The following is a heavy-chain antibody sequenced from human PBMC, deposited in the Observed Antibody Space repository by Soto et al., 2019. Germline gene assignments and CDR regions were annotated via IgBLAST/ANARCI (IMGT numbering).Heavy chain of an antibody. J-gene: IGHJ4*02. D-gene: IGHD6-13*01. CDR2: ISYDGSNK. CDR3: ARAPGSSSWYQLFDY. V-gene: IGHV3-30-3*01. Sequence: HPGGSLRLSCAASGFTFSSYAMHWVRQAPGKGLEWVAVISYDGSNKYYADSVKGRFTISRDNSKNTLYLQMNSLRAEDTAVYYCARAPGSSSWYQLFDYWGQGTLVTVSS. CDR1: GFTFSSYA.